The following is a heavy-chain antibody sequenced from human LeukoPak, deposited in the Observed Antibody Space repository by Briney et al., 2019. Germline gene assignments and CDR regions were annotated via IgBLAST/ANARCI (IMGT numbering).Heavy chain of an antibody. Sequence: GGSLRLSCAASGFTFSSYGMHWVRQAPGKGLEWVAVIWYDGSNKYYADSVKGRFTISRDNSKNTLYLQMNSLRAEDTVVYYCARDRRITMVRGALDYWGQGTLVTVSS. V-gene: IGHV3-33*01. J-gene: IGHJ4*02. CDR3: ARDRRITMVRGALDY. CDR1: GFTFSSYG. CDR2: IWYDGSNK. D-gene: IGHD3-10*01.